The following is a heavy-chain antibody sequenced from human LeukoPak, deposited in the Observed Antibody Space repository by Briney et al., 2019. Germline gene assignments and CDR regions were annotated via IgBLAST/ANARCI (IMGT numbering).Heavy chain of an antibody. Sequence: TGGSLRLSCAASGFTFSSYSMNWVRQAPGKGLEWVSSISSSSSYIYYADSVKGRFTISRDNAKNSLYLQMNSPRAEDTAVYYCARLVRSSGSPRNPTSYHYGMDVWGQGTTVTVSS. CDR1: GFTFSSYS. CDR2: ISSSSSYI. J-gene: IGHJ6*02. V-gene: IGHV3-21*01. D-gene: IGHD6-19*01. CDR3: ARLVRSSGSPRNPTSYHYGMDV.